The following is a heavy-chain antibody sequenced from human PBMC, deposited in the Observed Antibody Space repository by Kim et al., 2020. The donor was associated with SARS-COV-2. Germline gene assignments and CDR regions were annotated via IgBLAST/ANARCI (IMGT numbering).Heavy chain of an antibody. CDR1: GGSISSGGYY. Sequence: SETLSLTCTVSGGSISSGGYYWSWIRQHPGKGLEWIGYIYYSGSTYYNPSLKSRVTISVDTSKNQFSLKLSSVTAADTAVYYCVACGSYPYDYWGQGTLVTVSS. D-gene: IGHD3-16*02. J-gene: IGHJ4*02. CDR2: IYYSGST. CDR3: VACGSYPYDY. V-gene: IGHV4-31*03.